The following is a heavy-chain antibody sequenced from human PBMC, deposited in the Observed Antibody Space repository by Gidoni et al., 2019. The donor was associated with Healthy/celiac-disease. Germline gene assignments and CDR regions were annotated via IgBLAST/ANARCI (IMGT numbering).Heavy chain of an antibody. D-gene: IGHD3-22*01. Sequence: EVQLLESGVGLVQPGGSLRLSCAASGFTFSSYAMSWVRQALGKGLEWVSAISGSGGSTYYADSVKGRFTISRDNSKNTLYLQMNSLRAEDTAVYYCAKGSRAITMIVERAIDYWGQGTLVTVSS. CDR2: ISGSGGST. CDR3: AKGSRAITMIVERAIDY. CDR1: GFTFSSYA. V-gene: IGHV3-23*01. J-gene: IGHJ4*02.